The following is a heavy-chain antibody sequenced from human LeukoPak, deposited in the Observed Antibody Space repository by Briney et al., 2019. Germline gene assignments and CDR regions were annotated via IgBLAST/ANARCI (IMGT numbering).Heavy chain of an antibody. J-gene: IGHJ4*02. CDR1: GYTFTSYG. Sequence: ASVKVSCKASGYTFTSYGISWVRQAPGQGLEWMGWISAYNGNTNYAQKLQGRVTMTTDTSTSTAYMELRSLRSDDTAVYYCARGGIQLWSEYYFDYWGQGTLVTVSS. CDR3: ARGGIQLWSEYYFDY. CDR2: ISAYNGNT. V-gene: IGHV1-18*01. D-gene: IGHD5-18*01.